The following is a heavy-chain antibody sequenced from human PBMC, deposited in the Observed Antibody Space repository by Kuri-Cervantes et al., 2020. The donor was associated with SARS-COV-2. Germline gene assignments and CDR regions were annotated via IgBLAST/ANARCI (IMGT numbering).Heavy chain of an antibody. CDR3: AGTSYGCWSGYPYYYYYGMDV. Sequence: SETLSLTCTVSGVSISSYYWSWIRQLPGNGLEWIGYIYSSGGPNYHPSLKSRFTISEDTSTNQFSLKLSTVTAADTAVYYCAGTSYGCWSGYPYYYYYGMDVWGQGTTVTVSS. D-gene: IGHD3-3*01. CDR1: GVSISSYY. CDR2: IYSSGGP. V-gene: IGHV4-59*08. J-gene: IGHJ6*02.